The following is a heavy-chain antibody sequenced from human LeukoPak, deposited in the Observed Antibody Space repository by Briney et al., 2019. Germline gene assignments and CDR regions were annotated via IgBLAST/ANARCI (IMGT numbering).Heavy chain of an antibody. D-gene: IGHD1-1*01. CDR1: GFTFSSYE. Sequence: GGSLRLSCAASGFTFSSYEMNWVRQAPGKGLEWVSYISSSGSTIYYADSVKGRFTISRDNAKNSLYLQMNSLRAEDTAVYYCASFLLERPIMWGQGILVTVSS. CDR2: ISSSGSTI. CDR3: ASFLLERPIM. V-gene: IGHV3-48*03. J-gene: IGHJ4*02.